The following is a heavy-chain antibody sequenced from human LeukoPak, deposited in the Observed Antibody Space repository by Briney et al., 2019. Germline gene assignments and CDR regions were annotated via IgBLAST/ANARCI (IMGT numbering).Heavy chain of an antibody. J-gene: IGHJ5*02. V-gene: IGHV5-51*01. CDR3: ATITTYYDILTGYYTNWFDP. Sequence: GESLKISCKGSGYSFTSYWIGWVRQMPGKGLEWMWIIYPGDSDTRYSPSFQGQVTISADKSISTAYLQWSSLKASDTAMYYCATITTYYDILTGYYTNWFDPWGQGTLVTVSS. CDR1: GYSFTSYW. CDR2: IYPGDSDT. D-gene: IGHD3-9*01.